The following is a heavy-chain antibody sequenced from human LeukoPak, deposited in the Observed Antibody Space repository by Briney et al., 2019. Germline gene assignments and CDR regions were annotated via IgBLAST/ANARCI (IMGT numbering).Heavy chain of an antibody. Sequence: SETLSLTCAVYGGSFSGYYWSWIRQPPGKGLEWIGEINHSGSTNYNPSLKSRVTISVDTSKDQSSLKLSSVTAADTAMYYCARVRYYYDSSGYYYGYYYYYGMDVWGQGTTVTVSS. D-gene: IGHD3-22*01. CDR1: GGSFSGYY. CDR2: INHSGST. CDR3: ARVRYYYDSSGYYYGYYYYYGMDV. J-gene: IGHJ6*02. V-gene: IGHV4-34*01.